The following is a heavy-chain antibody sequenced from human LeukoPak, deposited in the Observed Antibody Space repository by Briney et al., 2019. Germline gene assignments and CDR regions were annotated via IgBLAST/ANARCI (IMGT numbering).Heavy chain of an antibody. J-gene: IGHJ4*02. D-gene: IGHD6-19*01. V-gene: IGHV1-69*01. CDR2: IIPIFGTA. Sequence: SVKVSCKASGGTFSSYAISWVRQAPGQGLEWMGGIIPIFGTANYAQKFQGRVTITADESTSTAYMKLSSLRSEDTAVYYCAREEAVAGYPSWDYWGQGTLVTVSS. CDR1: GGTFSSYA. CDR3: AREEAVAGYPSWDY.